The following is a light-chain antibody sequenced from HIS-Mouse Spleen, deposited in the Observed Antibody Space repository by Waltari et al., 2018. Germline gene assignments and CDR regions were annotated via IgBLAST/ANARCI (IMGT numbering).Light chain of an antibody. CDR3: YSAADNSGV. CDR1: VLAKKY. J-gene: IGLJ2*01. CDR2: KDS. Sequence: SYELTQPSSVSVSPGQTARITCSGDVLAKKYARWFQQKPGQAPVLVIYKDSERPSGIPERFSGSSSGTTVTVTISGAQVEDEADYYCYSAADNSGVFGGGTKLTVL. V-gene: IGLV3-27*01.